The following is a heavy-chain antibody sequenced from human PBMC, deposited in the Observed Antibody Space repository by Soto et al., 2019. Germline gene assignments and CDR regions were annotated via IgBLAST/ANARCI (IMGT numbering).Heavy chain of an antibody. Sequence: PTGKGLECVSTISGTGASTYYADSVKGRFTISRDKSKNTLYLQMNSLRVEDTAVYYCAKDRLGGNFDYWGQGTQVTVSS. CDR2: ISGTGAST. V-gene: IGHV3-23*01. CDR3: AKDRLGGNFDY. J-gene: IGHJ4*02.